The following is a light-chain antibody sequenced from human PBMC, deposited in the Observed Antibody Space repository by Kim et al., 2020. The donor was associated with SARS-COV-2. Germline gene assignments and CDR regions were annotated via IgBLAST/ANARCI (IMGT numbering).Light chain of an antibody. CDR3: QTWDTDSSWV. Sequence: QLVLTQSPSASASLGDSVKLTCTLTSGHSDYPITWHQQQPQKGPRYLMKVNSDGSHYKGDGISDRFSGSSSGAERYLTISSLQSEDEGDYYCQTWDTDSSWVFGGGTQLTVL. V-gene: IGLV4-69*01. CDR1: SGHSDYP. J-gene: IGLJ3*02. CDR2: VNSDGSH.